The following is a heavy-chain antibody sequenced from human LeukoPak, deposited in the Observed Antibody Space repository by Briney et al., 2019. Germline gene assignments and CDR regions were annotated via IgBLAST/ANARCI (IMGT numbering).Heavy chain of an antibody. CDR1: GFTFSNYA. D-gene: IGHD2/OR15-2a*01. V-gene: IGHV3-23*01. CDR3: AKAQAIFGHNWFDP. CDR2: ISGSGTTT. J-gene: IGHJ5*02. Sequence: PGASLRLSCAASGFTFSNYAMNWVRRAPGKGLEWVSFISGSGTTTQYADSVKGRFTISSDNSKNTLYLQMNSLRAEDTAVYYCAKAQAIFGHNWFDPWGQGTLVTVSS.